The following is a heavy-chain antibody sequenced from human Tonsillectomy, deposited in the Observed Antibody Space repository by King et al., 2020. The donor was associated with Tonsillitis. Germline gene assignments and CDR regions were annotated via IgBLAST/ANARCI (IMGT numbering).Heavy chain of an antibody. CDR1: GGTFSSYA. V-gene: IGHV1-69*01. CDR3: ARTPPYYYDSSGYYCHY. CDR2: IIPIFGTA. D-gene: IGHD3-22*01. Sequence: QLVQSGAEVKKPGSSVKVSCKASGGTFSSYAISWVRQAPGQGLEWMGGIIPIFGTANSAQKFQGRVTITADESTSTAYMELSSLRPEDTAVYYCARTPPYYYDSSGYYCHYWGQGTLVTVST. J-gene: IGHJ4*02.